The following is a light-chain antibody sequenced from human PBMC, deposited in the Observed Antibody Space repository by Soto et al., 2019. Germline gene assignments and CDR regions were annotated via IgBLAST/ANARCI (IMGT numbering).Light chain of an antibody. V-gene: IGKV3-11*01. J-gene: IGKJ3*01. CDR2: DAS. Sequence: EIVLTQSPATLSLSPGERATLSCRASQSVGSFLAWYQQKSGQAPRHLIYDASNRAPGIPARFSGSGSGTDFTLTISSLEPEDFAVYYCQHRSNWPGTFGPGTKVDIK. CDR3: QHRSNWPGT. CDR1: QSVGSF.